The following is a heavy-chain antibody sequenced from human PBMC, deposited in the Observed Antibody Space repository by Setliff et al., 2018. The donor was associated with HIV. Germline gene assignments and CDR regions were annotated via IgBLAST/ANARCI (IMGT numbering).Heavy chain of an antibody. D-gene: IGHD4-17*01. CDR3: AKLTKLTASFPTDYLDP. V-gene: IGHV3-21*01. CDR1: GFTFSSYS. Sequence: SLRLSCAASGFTFSSYSMNWVRQAPGKGLEWVSSISSSSSYIYYTDSVKGRFTISRDNAKNSLYLQMNSLRIEDTAVYFCAKLTKLTASFPTDYLDPWGQGTLVTVSS. J-gene: IGHJ5*02. CDR2: ISSSSSYI.